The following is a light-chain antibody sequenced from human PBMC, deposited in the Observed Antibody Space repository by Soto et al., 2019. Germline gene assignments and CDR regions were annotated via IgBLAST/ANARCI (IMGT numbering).Light chain of an antibody. J-gene: IGKJ1*01. CDR1: QSIRYY. CDR3: QHHNSYSQT. V-gene: IGKV1-5*01. Sequence: DIQLTQSPPTLSASVGDRVTITCRASQSIRYYLAWYQQMPGKAPKLLIYGASSLQSGVPSRFSGSGSGTAFTLTISSLQPDDFATYFCQHHNSYSQTFGQGTKVDIK. CDR2: GAS.